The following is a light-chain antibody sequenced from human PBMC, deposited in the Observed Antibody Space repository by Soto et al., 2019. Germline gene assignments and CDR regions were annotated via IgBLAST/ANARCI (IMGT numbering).Light chain of an antibody. CDR2: ING. CDR1: SCNIVGRS. Sequence: QSVLTQPPSAFGTPGQRVTISGSGSSCNIVGRSVNWSQPLPGTASNVLIYINGRRPSGVPDRFSGSKSGTSASLTLSGPQSEDEAFYYCAAWDYSLSAYVFGTGTKVTVL. CDR3: AAWDYSLSAYV. J-gene: IGLJ1*01. V-gene: IGLV1-44*01.